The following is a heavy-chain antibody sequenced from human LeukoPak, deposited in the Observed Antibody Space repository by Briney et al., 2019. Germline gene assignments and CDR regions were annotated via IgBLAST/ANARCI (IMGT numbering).Heavy chain of an antibody. CDR1: GGTFSSYA. Sequence: GSSVKVSCKASGGTFSSYAISWVRQAPGQGLEWMGGIIPIFGTANYAQKFQGRVTITADESTSTAYMELSSLRSEDTAVYYCARVQRVTPMYNWFDPWGQGTLVTVSS. J-gene: IGHJ5*02. CDR2: IIPIFGTA. CDR3: ARVQRVTPMYNWFDP. D-gene: IGHD2-21*02. V-gene: IGHV1-69*01.